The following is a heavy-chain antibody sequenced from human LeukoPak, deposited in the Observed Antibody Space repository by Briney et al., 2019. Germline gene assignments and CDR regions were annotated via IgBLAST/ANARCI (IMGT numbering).Heavy chain of an antibody. J-gene: IGHJ4*02. D-gene: IGHD3-10*01. CDR1: GYTFTDYY. CDR3: TRASNTLLLIDY. V-gene: IGHV1-2*06. CDR2: INPNSGGT. Sequence: ASVKVSRKASGYTFTDYYMHWVRQAPGQGVEWMGRINPNSGGTKYEQKFQGRVTITRDTAISTAYMELSRLRSDDPAVYYCTRASNTLLLIDYWGQGTLVTVSS.